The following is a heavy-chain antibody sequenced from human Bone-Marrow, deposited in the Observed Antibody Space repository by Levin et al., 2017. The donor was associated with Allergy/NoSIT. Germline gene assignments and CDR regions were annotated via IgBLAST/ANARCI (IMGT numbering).Heavy chain of an antibody. D-gene: IGHD4-17*01. V-gene: IGHV3-21*01. CDR1: GFTFSSYS. J-gene: IGHJ3*02. CDR3: ARDKLDYGDYVDAFDI. CDR2: ISSSSSYI. Sequence: GESLKISCAASGFTFSSYSMNWVRQAPGKGLEWVSSISSSSSYIYYADSVKGRFTISRDNAKNSLYLQMNSLRAEDTAVYYCARDKLDYGDYVDAFDIWGQGTMVTVSS.